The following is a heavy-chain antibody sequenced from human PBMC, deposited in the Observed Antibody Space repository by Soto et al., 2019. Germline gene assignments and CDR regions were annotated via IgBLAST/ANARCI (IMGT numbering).Heavy chain of an antibody. CDR3: AKDLVGSGWPGSDYYYGMDV. V-gene: IGHV3-30*18. Sequence: QVQLVESGGGVVQPGRSLRLSCAASGFTFSSYGMHWVRQAPGKGLEWVAVISYDGSNKYYADSVKGRFTISRDNSKNALYLQMHGLRAEDTAVYYCAKDLVGSGWPGSDYYYGMDVWGQGTTVTVSS. D-gene: IGHD6-19*01. CDR2: ISYDGSNK. J-gene: IGHJ6*02. CDR1: GFTFSSYG.